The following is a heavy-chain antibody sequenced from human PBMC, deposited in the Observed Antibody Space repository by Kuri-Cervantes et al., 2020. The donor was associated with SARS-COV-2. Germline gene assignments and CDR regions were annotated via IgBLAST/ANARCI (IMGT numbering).Heavy chain of an antibody. CDR3: AKSGLRLGELSLFFDY. V-gene: IGHV3-23*01. CDR2: ISGSGGST. J-gene: IGHJ4*02. D-gene: IGHD3-16*02. Sequence: GESLKISCAASGFTFSSYAMSWVRQAPGKGLEWVSAISGSGGSTYYADSVKGRFTNSRDNSKNTLYLQMNSLRAEDTAVYYCAKSGLRLGELSLFFDYWGQGTLVTVSS. CDR1: GFTFSSYA.